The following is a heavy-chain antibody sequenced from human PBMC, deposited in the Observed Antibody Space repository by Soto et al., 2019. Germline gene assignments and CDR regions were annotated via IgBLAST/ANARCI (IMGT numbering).Heavy chain of an antibody. V-gene: IGHV1-18*04. D-gene: IGHD3-22*01. CDR2: ISAYNGNT. CDR1: GYTFTSYG. J-gene: IGHJ6*02. Sequence: GASVKVSCKASGYTFTSYGISWVRQAPGQGLEWMGWISAYNGNTNYAQKLQGRVTMTTDTSTSTAYMELRSLRSDDTAVYYCARVGITMIVVVTTYGMDVWGQGXTVTVSS. CDR3: ARVGITMIVVVTTYGMDV.